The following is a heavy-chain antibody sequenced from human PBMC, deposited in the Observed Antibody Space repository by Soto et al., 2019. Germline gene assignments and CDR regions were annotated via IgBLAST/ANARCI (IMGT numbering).Heavy chain of an antibody. Sequence: ASVKVSCKASGYTFTNFGISWVRQAPGQGLEWMGWISAYNGNTNYAQNFQGRVTMTTDTSTSTAYMELRSLRSEDTAVYYCARDSSGLLGDYLGQGTLVTVSS. CDR3: ARDSSGLLGDY. J-gene: IGHJ4*02. V-gene: IGHV1-18*01. CDR2: ISAYNGNT. D-gene: IGHD6-19*01. CDR1: GYTFTNFG.